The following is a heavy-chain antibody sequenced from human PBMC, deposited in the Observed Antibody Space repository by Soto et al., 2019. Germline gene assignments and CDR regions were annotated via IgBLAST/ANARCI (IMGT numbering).Heavy chain of an antibody. CDR1: GFTFSTYD. CDR2: IGSAHDP. Sequence: LRLSCAASGFTFSTYDMHWVRQVPGKGLEWVSAIGSAHDPYYLGSVKGRFSISRENAKNSLYLQMNSLTTGDTAVYYCARAYLGRLPRRADYYYALDVWGQGTKVTVSS. J-gene: IGHJ6*02. D-gene: IGHD1-26*01. V-gene: IGHV3-13*05. CDR3: ARAYLGRLPRRADYYYALDV.